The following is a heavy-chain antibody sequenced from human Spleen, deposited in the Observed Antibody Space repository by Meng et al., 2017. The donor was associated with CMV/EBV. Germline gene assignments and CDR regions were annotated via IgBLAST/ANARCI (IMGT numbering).Heavy chain of an antibody. V-gene: IGHV4-39*07. CDR3: ARDYYDSSGYSFFDY. Sequence: SETLSLTCIVSGGSISSSTYYWDWIRQPPGKGLQWIGSIYNSGSTYYNPSLKSRVTMSVDTSKNQFSLKVSSVTAADTAVYYCARDYYDSSGYSFFDYWGQGTLVTVSS. CDR2: IYNSGST. J-gene: IGHJ4*02. CDR1: GGSISSSTYY. D-gene: IGHD3-22*01.